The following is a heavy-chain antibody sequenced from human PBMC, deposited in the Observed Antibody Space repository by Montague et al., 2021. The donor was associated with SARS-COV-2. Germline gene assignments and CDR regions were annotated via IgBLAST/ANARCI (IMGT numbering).Heavy chain of an antibody. Sequence: SESLSLTCTVSGGSISSYYWSWIRQPPGKGLQWIGYIYNDGSTNCNTSLKSRVTLLIDTSKNQFSLKLTSVTAADTAVYYCARRGGDSADYYYYAMDVWGQGTTVTVSS. V-gene: IGHV4-59*01. J-gene: IGHJ6*02. CDR2: IYNDGST. CDR3: ARRGGDSADYYYYAMDV. CDR1: GGSISSYY. D-gene: IGHD2-21*02.